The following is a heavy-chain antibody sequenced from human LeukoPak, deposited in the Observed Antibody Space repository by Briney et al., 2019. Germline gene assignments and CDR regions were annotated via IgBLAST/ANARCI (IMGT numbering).Heavy chain of an antibody. V-gene: IGHV3-30*18. CDR1: GFTFSSYG. J-gene: IGHJ4*02. Sequence: GGSLRLSCAASGFTFSSYGMHWVRQAPGKGLEWVAVISYDGSNKYYADSVKGRFTTSRDNSKNTLYLQMNSLRAEDTAVYYCAKDLDDDFYGSGNWGQGTLVTVSS. CDR2: ISYDGSNK. CDR3: AKDLDDDFYGSGN. D-gene: IGHD3-10*01.